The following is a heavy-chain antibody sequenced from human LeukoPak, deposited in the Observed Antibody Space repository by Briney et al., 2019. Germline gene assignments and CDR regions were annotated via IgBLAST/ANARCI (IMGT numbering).Heavy chain of an antibody. J-gene: IGHJ5*02. CDR3: ARLEEYDYTERMAWGKDNWFDP. V-gene: IGHV4-39*01. CDR2: IYYSGST. D-gene: IGHD4-11*01. Sequence: MTSETLSLTCTVSGGSISSSSYYWGWIRQPPGKGLEWIGSIYYSGSTYYNPSLKSRVTISVDTSKNQFSLKLSSVTAADTAVYYCARLEEYDYTERMAWGKDNWFDPWGQGTLVTVSS. CDR1: GGSISSSSYY.